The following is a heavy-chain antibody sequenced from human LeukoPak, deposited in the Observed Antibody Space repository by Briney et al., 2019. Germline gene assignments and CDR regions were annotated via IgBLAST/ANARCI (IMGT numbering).Heavy chain of an antibody. CDR2: INIDETNA. CDR1: GFTFSNYL. J-gene: IGHJ3*01. Sequence: PGGSLTLSCAVSGFTFSNYLMHWVRQAPGGGLVWVSRINIDETNAYADSVSGRFTTSRDNPKNTLYLQMNSLRAEDTAVYFCGRGGDGIDVWGQGTTVIVSS. V-gene: IGHV3-74*01. CDR3: GRGGDGIDV.